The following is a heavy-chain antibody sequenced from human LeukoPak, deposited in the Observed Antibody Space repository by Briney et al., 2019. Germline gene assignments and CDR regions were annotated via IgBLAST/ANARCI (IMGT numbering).Heavy chain of an antibody. CDR3: VREMRAQGYKWFDP. CDR1: GFTFPYFV. CDR2: IGDHGASE. V-gene: IGHV3-30*02. J-gene: IGHJ5*02. Sequence: PGGSLRLSCAASGFTFPYFVIYWVRQAPGKGLEWVSSIGDHGASEYADSVKGRFSISRDDSKNSVDLEMSSLRPEDAAVYYCVREMRAQGYKWFDPWGQGTRVSVSA.